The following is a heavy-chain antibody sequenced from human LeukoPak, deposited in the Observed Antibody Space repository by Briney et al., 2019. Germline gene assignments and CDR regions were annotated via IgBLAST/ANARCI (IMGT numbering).Heavy chain of an antibody. CDR3: ARDDRGGGAFDY. D-gene: IGHD3-10*01. Sequence: GASVKVSCKASGYTFTSYYMHWVRHAPGQGLEWRGIINPSGGSTSYAQKFQGRVTMTRDTSTSTVYMELSSLRSEDTAVYYCARDDRGGGAFDYWGQGTLVTVSS. CDR2: INPSGGST. V-gene: IGHV1-46*01. CDR1: GYTFTSYY. J-gene: IGHJ4*02.